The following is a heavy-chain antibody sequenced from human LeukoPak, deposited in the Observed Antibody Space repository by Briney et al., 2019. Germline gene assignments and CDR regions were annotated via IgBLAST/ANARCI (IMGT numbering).Heavy chain of an antibody. CDR1: GYSFTSYW. CDR3: ARHYYDSSGSPYYMDV. J-gene: IGHJ6*03. Sequence: GESLKISCKGSGYSFTSYWIGWVRQMPGKGLEWMGIIYPGDSDTRYSPSFQGQVTISADKSISTAYLQWSSLKASDTAMCYCARHYYDSSGSPYYMDVWGKGTTVTVSS. CDR2: IYPGDSDT. V-gene: IGHV5-51*01. D-gene: IGHD3-22*01.